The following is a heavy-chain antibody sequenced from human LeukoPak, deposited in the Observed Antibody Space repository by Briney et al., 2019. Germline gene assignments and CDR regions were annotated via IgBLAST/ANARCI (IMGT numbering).Heavy chain of an antibody. V-gene: IGHV1-3*01. CDR1: GHTFTGSA. Sequence: ASVKVSCKASGHTFTGSAIHWVRQAPGQRLEWMGWINAGNGNTKYSQKFQGRVTITRDTSASTAYMELSSLRSEDTAVYYCARNGIVATITPDYWGQGTLVTVSS. CDR3: ARNGIVATITPDY. CDR2: INAGNGNT. J-gene: IGHJ4*02. D-gene: IGHD5-12*01.